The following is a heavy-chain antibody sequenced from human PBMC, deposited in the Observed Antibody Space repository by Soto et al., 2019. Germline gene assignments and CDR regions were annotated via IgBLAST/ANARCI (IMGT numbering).Heavy chain of an antibody. J-gene: IGHJ3*01. D-gene: IGHD1-20*01. V-gene: IGHV4-31*03. CDR1: GDFISNGGYY. CDR2: IYYSGST. Sequence: SDTLSLTCTVSGDFISNGGYYWSWLRQHPGKGLEWIGYIYYSGSTYYNPSLKSRSSISLDTSKNRISLKLTSVTAADTAVYYCARVGYNWTHEVIWGQGTMVS. CDR3: ARVGYNWTHEVI.